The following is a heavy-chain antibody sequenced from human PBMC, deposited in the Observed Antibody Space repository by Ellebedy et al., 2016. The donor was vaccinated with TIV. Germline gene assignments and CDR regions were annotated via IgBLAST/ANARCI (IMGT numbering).Heavy chain of an antibody. D-gene: IGHD1-26*01. CDR3: ARDHPDSGAYNADY. V-gene: IGHV3-30-3*01. Sequence: GGSLRLXCTVSGFTFTRHAMHWVRQAPGKGLEWVAFISFDGSNTYYTDSVKGRFTISRDNSKNTLYLQMNRLRTEDTAVYYCARDHPDSGAYNADYWGQGTLVTVSS. CDR1: GFTFTRHA. J-gene: IGHJ4*02. CDR2: ISFDGSNT.